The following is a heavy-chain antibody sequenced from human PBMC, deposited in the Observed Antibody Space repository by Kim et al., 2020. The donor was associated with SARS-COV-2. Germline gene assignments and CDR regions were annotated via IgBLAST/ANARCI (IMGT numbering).Heavy chain of an antibody. CDR3: ARGLPDYYGSGSYLALLVIPYYFDY. CDR1: GGSFSGYY. V-gene: IGHV4-34*01. CDR2: INHSGST. J-gene: IGHJ4*02. Sequence: SETLSLTCAVYGGSFSGYYWSWIRQPPGKGLEWIGEINHSGSTNYNPSLKSRVTISVDTSKNQFSLKLSSVTAADTAVYYCARGLPDYYGSGSYLALLVIPYYFDYWGQGTLVTVSS. D-gene: IGHD3-10*01.